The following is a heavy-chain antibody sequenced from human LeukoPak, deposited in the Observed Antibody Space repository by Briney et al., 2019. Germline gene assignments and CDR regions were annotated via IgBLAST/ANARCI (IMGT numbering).Heavy chain of an antibody. J-gene: IGHJ4*02. CDR3: ASPSFDSGSYYVLAY. CDR2: ISYDGSNK. CDR1: GFTFSSYG. V-gene: IGHV3-30*03. Sequence: GGSLRLSCAASGFTFSSYGMHWVRQAPGKGLEWVAVISYDGSNKYYADSVKGRLTISRDNSKNTLYLQMNSLRAEDTAVYYCASPSFDSGSYYVLAYWGQGTLVTVSS. D-gene: IGHD1-26*01.